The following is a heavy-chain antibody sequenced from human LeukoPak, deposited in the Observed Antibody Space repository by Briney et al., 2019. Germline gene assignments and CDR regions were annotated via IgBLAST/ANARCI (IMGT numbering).Heavy chain of an antibody. CDR2: IYSGGST. J-gene: IGHJ4*02. Sequence: QPGGSLRLSCAASGFTVSSNYMSWVRQAPGKGLEWVSVIYSGGSTYYADSVKGRFTISRDNSKNTLYLQMNSLRAEDTAVYYCAKGYSSGWRTYFDYWGQGTLVTVSS. CDR3: AKGYSSGWRTYFDY. CDR1: GFTVSSNY. D-gene: IGHD6-19*01. V-gene: IGHV3-53*01.